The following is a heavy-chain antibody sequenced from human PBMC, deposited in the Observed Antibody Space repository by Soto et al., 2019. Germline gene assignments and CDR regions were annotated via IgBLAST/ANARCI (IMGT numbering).Heavy chain of an antibody. CDR3: AREGQAPYYYYGMEV. Sequence: QVQVGQSGDEVTKPGASVKVSFKASGYTFTNYGVSWVRQAPGPGLEWMGWISGYNGNTKYAEKFQGRVTMTTDTSKRTAHMELRSLRADDTDVYYCAREGQAPYYYYGMEVWGPGTAVTVAS. J-gene: IGHJ6*02. V-gene: IGHV1-18*01. CDR1: GYTFTNYG. CDR2: ISGYNGNT.